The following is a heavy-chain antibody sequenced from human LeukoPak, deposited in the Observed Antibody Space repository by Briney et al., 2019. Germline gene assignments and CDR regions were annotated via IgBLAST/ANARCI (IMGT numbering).Heavy chain of an antibody. CDR1: GFTFSSYS. CDR3: AGDHNFAFDN. V-gene: IGHV3-48*04. CDR2: IGISSGNT. J-gene: IGHJ4*02. Sequence: GGSLRLSCAASGFTFSSYSMNWVRQAPGKGLEWISYIGISSGNTQYADSVRGRFTISRDSAKNSLYLQVNSLRVEDTAVYYCAGDHNFAFDNWGEGALVTASS. D-gene: IGHD1-1*01.